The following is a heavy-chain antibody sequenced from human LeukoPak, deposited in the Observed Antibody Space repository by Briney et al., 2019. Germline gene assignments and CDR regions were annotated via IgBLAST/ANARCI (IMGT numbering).Heavy chain of an antibody. J-gene: IGHJ4*02. CDR1: GYTFTGYY. CDR2: INPNSGGT. Sequence: ASVKVSCKASGYTFTGYYMHWVRQAPGQGLEWMGWINPNSGGTNYAQKFQGRVTMTRDTSISTAYMELSRLRSDDTAVYYCAGSRAHYYDSSGYYPILDYWGQGTLVIVSS. CDR3: AGSRAHYYDSSGYYPILDY. D-gene: IGHD3-22*01. V-gene: IGHV1-2*02.